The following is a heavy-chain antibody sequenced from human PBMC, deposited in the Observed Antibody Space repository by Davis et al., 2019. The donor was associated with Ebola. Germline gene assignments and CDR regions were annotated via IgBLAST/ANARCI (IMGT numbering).Heavy chain of an antibody. D-gene: IGHD6-19*01. V-gene: IGHV1-69*13. J-gene: IGHJ4*02. CDR3: ARLGYSSGWYGGL. Sequence: SVKVSCKASGYTFTSYGISWVRQAPGQGLEWMGGIIPIFGTANYAQKFQGRVTITADESTSTAYMELSSLRSEDTAVYYCARLGYSSGWYGGLWGQGTLVTVSS. CDR2: IIPIFGTA. CDR1: GYTFTSYG.